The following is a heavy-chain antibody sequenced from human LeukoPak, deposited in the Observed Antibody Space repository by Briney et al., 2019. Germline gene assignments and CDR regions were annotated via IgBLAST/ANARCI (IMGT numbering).Heavy chain of an antibody. Sequence: GGSLRLSCAASGFTLSSNYMSWVRQAPGKGLEWVSVIYSGGSTYYADSVKGRFTISRDNSKNTLYLQMNSLRAEDTAVYYCARGIGGSFDYWGQGTLVTVSS. CDR3: ARGIGGSFDY. CDR2: IYSGGST. CDR1: GFTLSSNY. V-gene: IGHV3-53*01. D-gene: IGHD3-10*01. J-gene: IGHJ4*02.